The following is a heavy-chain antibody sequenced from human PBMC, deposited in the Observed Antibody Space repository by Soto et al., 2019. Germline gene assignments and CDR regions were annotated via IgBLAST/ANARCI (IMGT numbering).Heavy chain of an antibody. CDR3: ARLYSGYELYFDY. V-gene: IGHV4-59*08. J-gene: IGHJ4*02. Sequence: SETLSLTCTVSGGSISSYYWSWIRQPPGKGLERIGYIYYSGSTNYNPSLKSRVTISVDTSKNQFSLKLSSVTAADTAVYYCARLYSGYELYFDYWGQGTLGTGS. D-gene: IGHD5-12*01. CDR1: GGSISSYY. CDR2: IYYSGST.